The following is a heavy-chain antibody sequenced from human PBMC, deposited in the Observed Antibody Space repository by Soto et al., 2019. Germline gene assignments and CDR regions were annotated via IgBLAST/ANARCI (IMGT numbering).Heavy chain of an antibody. V-gene: IGHV6-1*01. J-gene: IGHJ4*02. CDR3: VRGIDSSFDY. CDR2: TYYRSKWKN. Sequence: PSHTLSLTGVISGCSVSSNRAAWNLVRQSPSRGLEWLGRTYYRSKWKNDYALSVNSRITINPDTSKNQFSLQLNSVTPEDTAVYYCVRGIDSSFDYWGQGTLVTVSS. D-gene: IGHD6-13*01. CDR1: GCSVSSNRAA.